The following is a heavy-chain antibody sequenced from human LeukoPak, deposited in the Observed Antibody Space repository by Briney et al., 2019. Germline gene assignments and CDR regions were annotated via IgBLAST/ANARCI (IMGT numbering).Heavy chain of an antibody. J-gene: IGHJ6*02. CDR1: GGSISSYY. D-gene: IGHD3-22*01. CDR3: AKEVTLETDRDYYYDSSGYTKYYYYGMDV. CDR2: IYYSGST. V-gene: IGHV4-59*01. Sequence: SETLSLTCTVSGGSISSYYWSWIRQPPGKGLEWIGYIYYSGSTNYNPSLKSRVTISVDTSKNQFSLKLSSVTAADTAVYYCAKEVTLETDRDYYYDSSGYTKYYYYGMDVWGQGTTVTVSS.